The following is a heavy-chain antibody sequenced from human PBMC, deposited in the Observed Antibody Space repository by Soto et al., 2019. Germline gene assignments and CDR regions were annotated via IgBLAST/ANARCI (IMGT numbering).Heavy chain of an antibody. J-gene: IGHJ4*02. D-gene: IGHD3-10*01. CDR2: IYYSGTT. V-gene: IGHV4-59*01. Sequence: SETLSLTCTVSVGSISSYFWIWIRQPPGKGLEWIGYIYYSGTTNYNPSLKNRVTISVDTSKNQFSLSLSSVTAADTGVYYCARETGSGSYYDYWGQGALVTVSS. CDR3: ARETGSGSYYDY. CDR1: VGSISSYF.